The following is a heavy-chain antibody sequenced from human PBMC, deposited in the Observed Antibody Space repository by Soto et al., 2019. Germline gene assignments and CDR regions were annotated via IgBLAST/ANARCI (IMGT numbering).Heavy chain of an antibody. CDR2: INPSGGST. V-gene: IGHV1-46*01. Sequence: ASVKVSCKASGYTFTSYYMHWVRQAPGQGLEWMGIINPSGGSTSYAQKFQGRVTMTRDTSTSTVYMELSSLRSEDTAVYYCARDLNYYDSSGYQTDAFDIWTRGTMVTGSS. D-gene: IGHD3-22*01. CDR3: ARDLNYYDSSGYQTDAFDI. J-gene: IGHJ3*02. CDR1: GYTFTSYY.